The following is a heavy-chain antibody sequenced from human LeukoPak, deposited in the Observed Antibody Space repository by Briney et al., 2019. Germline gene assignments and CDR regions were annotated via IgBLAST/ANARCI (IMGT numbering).Heavy chain of an antibody. CDR3: ARDSSSWYGLIDY. CDR1: GDSISSGDYY. Sequence: SQTLSLTCTVSGDSISSGDYYWSWIRQPAGKGLEWIGRISSSGSTNYNPSLKSRVTISVDTSKNQFSLKLSSVTAADTAVYYCARDSSSWYGLIDYWGQGTLVTVSS. J-gene: IGHJ4*02. CDR2: ISSSGST. V-gene: IGHV4-61*02. D-gene: IGHD6-13*01.